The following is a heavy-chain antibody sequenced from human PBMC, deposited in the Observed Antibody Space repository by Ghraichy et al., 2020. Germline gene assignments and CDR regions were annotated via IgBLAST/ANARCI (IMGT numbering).Heavy chain of an antibody. J-gene: IGHJ6*02. V-gene: IGHV3-48*02. CDR2: ISSSSTI. D-gene: IGHD6-19*01. CDR1: GFTFSSYS. Sequence: GGSLRLSCAASGFTFSSYSMNWVRQAPGKGLEWVSYISSSSTIYYADSVKGRFTISRDNAKNSLYLQMNSLRDEDTAVYYCAREGAVAGTGTYYYGMDVWGQGTTVTVSS. CDR3: AREGAVAGTGTYYYGMDV.